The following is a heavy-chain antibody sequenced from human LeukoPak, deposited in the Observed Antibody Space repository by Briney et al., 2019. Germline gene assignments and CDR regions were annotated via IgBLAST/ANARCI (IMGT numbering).Heavy chain of an antibody. Sequence: SETLSLTCTVSGGSINNGGYYWSWIRQHPGKGLEWIGYIYYSGSSYYNPSLRSRVTISVDTSKNHFSLKLSSVTAADTAVYYCAREIGGSGAIDYWGQGTLVTVSS. J-gene: IGHJ4*02. CDR1: GGSINNGGYY. CDR3: AREIGGSGAIDY. V-gene: IGHV4-31*03. D-gene: IGHD2-8*02. CDR2: IYYSGSS.